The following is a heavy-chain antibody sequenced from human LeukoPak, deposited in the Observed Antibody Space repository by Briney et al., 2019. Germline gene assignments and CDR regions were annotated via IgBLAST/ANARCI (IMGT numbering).Heavy chain of an antibody. CDR3: ARGHASIVGAAPPNYYYYYGMDV. V-gene: IGHV1-2*04. Sequence: ASVRVSCTASGYTFTGYYMHWVRQAPGQGLEWMGWINPNSGGTNYAQKFQGWVTMTRDTSISTAYMELSRLRSDDTAVYYCARGHASIVGAAPPNYYYYYGMDVWGQGTTVTVSS. J-gene: IGHJ6*02. D-gene: IGHD1-26*01. CDR2: INPNSGGT. CDR1: GYTFTGYY.